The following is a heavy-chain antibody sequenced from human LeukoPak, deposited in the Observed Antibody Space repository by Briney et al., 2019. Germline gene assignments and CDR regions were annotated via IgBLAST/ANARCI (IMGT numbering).Heavy chain of an antibody. D-gene: IGHD3-22*01. V-gene: IGHV4-34*01. CDR3: ARGRQDVNMIVVVMAGVSYYLDV. CDR1: GGSFSDYY. CDR2: MSPSGSP. Sequence: SSETLSLTCAVYGGSFSDYYWTWIRQTPGKGLEWIGDMSPSGSPNYNPSLKSRVTISVDTSKNQFSLKLRSVTAADTAVYYCARGRQDVNMIVVVMAGVSYYLDVWGKGTTVTVS. J-gene: IGHJ6*03.